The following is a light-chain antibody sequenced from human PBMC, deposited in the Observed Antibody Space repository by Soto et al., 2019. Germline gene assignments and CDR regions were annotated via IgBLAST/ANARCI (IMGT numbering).Light chain of an antibody. CDR3: QQYQYMSYT. CDR1: ESINNY. J-gene: IGKJ2*01. V-gene: IGKV1-5*03. Sequence: DIQMTQSPSTLPASVGDRATITCRASESINNYLAWYQQKPGKAPKLLIYKASNLESGVPSRFSGSGSGTEFTLTISSLQPDDFATYYCQQYQYMSYTFGQGTKVEIK. CDR2: KAS.